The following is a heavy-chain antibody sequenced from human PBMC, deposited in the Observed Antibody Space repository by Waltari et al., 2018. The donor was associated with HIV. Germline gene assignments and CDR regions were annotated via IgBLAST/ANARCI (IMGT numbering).Heavy chain of an antibody. V-gene: IGHV3-48*01. D-gene: IGHD6-6*01. J-gene: IGHJ2*01. Sequence: EVQLVESGGGLVQPGGSLRLSCAASGFTFSSYSMNWVRQAPEKGLEWFSSISSRRCTIDSADSVKGRFTISRDNAKNSLYLQMNSLRAEDTAVYYCARSKYSSSSGFDLWGRGTLVTVSS. CDR3: ARSKYSSSSGFDL. CDR2: ISSRRCTI. CDR1: GFTFSSYS.